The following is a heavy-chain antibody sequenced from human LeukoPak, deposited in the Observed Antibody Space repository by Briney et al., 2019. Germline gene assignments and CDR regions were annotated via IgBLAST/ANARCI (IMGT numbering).Heavy chain of an antibody. CDR1: GGSISSGSYY. CDR2: IYTSGST. Sequence: SQTLSLTCTVSGGSISSGSYYWSWIRQPAGKGLEWIGRIYTSGSTNYNPSLKSRVTISVDTSKNQFSLKLSSVTAADTAVYYCARDRYCSSTSCYSRAFDIWGQGTMVTVSS. D-gene: IGHD2-2*02. V-gene: IGHV4-61*02. CDR3: ARDRYCSSTSCYSRAFDI. J-gene: IGHJ3*02.